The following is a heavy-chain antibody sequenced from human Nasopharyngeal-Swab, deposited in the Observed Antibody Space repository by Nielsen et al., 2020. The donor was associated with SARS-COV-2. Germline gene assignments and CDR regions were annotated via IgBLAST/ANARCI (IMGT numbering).Heavy chain of an antibody. CDR2: INPSNGVT. CDR3: VREGDNWEFDS. CDR1: GYTFTGFY. D-gene: IGHD1-26*01. V-gene: IGHV1-2*01. Sequence: ASVKVSCKASGYTFTGFYVHWVRQAPGQGLECLGRINPSNGVTIYAQKFQGRVTTTRDTSNSTVDMELSRLRSDDTAVYYCVREGDNWEFDSWGQGTLVTVSS. J-gene: IGHJ4*02.